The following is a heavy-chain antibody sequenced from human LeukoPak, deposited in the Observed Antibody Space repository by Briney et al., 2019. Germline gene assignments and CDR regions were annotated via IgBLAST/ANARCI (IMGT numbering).Heavy chain of an antibody. CDR3: ARGPPLFDP. J-gene: IGHJ5*02. V-gene: IGHV3-48*01. CDR2: IDIGSTTI. CDR1: GFTFSSYT. Sequence: GGSLRLSCAASGFTFSSYTMNWVRQAPGKGLEWVSYIDIGSTTIYYADSVKGRFTISRDNAKNSLYLQMNSLRAEDTAVYYCARGPPLFDPWGQGTLVTVSS.